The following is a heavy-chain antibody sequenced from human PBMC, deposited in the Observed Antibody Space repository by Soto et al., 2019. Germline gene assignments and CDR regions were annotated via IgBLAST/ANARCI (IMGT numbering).Heavy chain of an antibody. CDR3: PPGGGAWWWPADLDV. V-gene: IGHV3-15*01. CDR1: GFTFSNAW. CDR2: IKSKTDGGTT. D-gene: IGHD2-21*01. Sequence: GGSLRLSCAASGFTFSNAWMSWVRQAPGKGLEWVGRIKSKTDGGTTDYAAPVKGRFTISRDDSKNTLYLQMNSLKTADTAVYYCPPGGGAWWWPADLDVWGQGTTVTVSS. J-gene: IGHJ6*02.